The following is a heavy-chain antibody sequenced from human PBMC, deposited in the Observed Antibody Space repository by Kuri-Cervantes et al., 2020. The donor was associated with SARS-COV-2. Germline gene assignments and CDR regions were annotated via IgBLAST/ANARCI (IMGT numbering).Heavy chain of an antibody. CDR2: IIPIFGTA. D-gene: IGHD3-3*01. CDR1: GGTFSSYA. Sequence: SVKFSCKASGGTFSSYAISWVRQAPGQGLEWMGGIIPIFGTANYAQKFQGRVTITTDESTSTAFMELSSLRSEDTAVYYCARWDDFWSGDDAFDIWGQGTMVTVSS. V-gene: IGHV1-69*05. CDR3: ARWDDFWSGDDAFDI. J-gene: IGHJ3*02.